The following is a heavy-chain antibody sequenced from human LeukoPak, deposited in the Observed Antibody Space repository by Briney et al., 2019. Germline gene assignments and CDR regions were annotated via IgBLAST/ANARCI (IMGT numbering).Heavy chain of an antibody. CDR1: GFTFSSYA. Sequence: GASLRLYCAASGFTFSSYAMSWGRPAPGPVLHLFSAISGSGGSTYYADSVKGRFTISRDNSKNTLYLQMNSLRAEDTAVYYCAKSREDSWDWFDPWGQGTLVTVSS. CDR3: AKSREDSWDWFDP. V-gene: IGHV3-23*01. D-gene: IGHD1-26*01. CDR2: ISGSGGST. J-gene: IGHJ5*02.